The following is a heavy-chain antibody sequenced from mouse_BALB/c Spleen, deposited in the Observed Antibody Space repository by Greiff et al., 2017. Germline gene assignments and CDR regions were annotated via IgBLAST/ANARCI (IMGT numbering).Heavy chain of an antibody. V-gene: IGHV1-9*01. D-gene: IGHD2-3*01. CDR3: ARNDGYYLFAY. CDR2: ILPGSGST. Sequence: QVQLQQSGAELMKPGASVKISCKATGYTFSSYWIEWVKQRPGHGLEWIGEILPGSGSTNYNEKFKGKATFTADTSSNTAYMQLSSLTSEDSAVYYCARNDGYYLFAYWGQGTLVTVSA. J-gene: IGHJ3*01. CDR1: GYTFSSYW.